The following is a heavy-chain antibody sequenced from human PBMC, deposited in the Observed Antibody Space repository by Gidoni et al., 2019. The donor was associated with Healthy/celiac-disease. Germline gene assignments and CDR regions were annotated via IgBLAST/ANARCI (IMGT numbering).Heavy chain of an antibody. CDR1: GFTCSSYA. Sequence: QVQLVESGGGVVQPGRSLRLSCAASGFTCSSYAMHWVRQAPGKGLEWVAVISYDGSNKYYADSVKGRFTISRDNSKNTLYLQMNSLRAEDTAVYYCARDQGIAAAGDYYYYMDVWGKGTTVTVSS. CDR2: ISYDGSNK. CDR3: ARDQGIAAAGDYYYYMDV. J-gene: IGHJ6*03. D-gene: IGHD6-13*01. V-gene: IGHV3-30-3*01.